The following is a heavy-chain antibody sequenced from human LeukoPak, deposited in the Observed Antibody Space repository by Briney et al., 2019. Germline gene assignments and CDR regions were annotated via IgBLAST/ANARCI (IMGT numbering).Heavy chain of an antibody. CDR1: GFALSSHW. D-gene: IGHD6-19*01. J-gene: IGHJ3*02. CDR2: IKQDGSEK. Sequence: PGGSLRLSCAASGFALSSHWMSWVRQAPGKGLEWVANIKQDGSEKYYVDSVKGRFTISRDNAKNSLYLQMNSLRAEDTAVYYCAREGSGWYGDAFDIWGQGTMVTVSS. CDR3: AREGSGWYGDAFDI. V-gene: IGHV3-7*03.